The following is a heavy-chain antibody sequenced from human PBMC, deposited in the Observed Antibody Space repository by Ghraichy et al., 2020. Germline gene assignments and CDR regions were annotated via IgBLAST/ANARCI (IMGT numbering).Heavy chain of an antibody. Sequence: GGSLRLSCAASGFSVGTNYMSWVRQAPGKGLEWVSIIYSGDSAFYPDSVKGRFTISRDNSKNTLNLQMNSLRVEDTAVYYCARDRGTGYCSGGNCYNEAFAFWGQGTMVTVSS. D-gene: IGHD2-15*01. CDR1: GFSVGTNY. CDR2: IYSGDSA. J-gene: IGHJ3*01. CDR3: ARDRGTGYCSGGNCYNEAFAF. V-gene: IGHV3-66*01.